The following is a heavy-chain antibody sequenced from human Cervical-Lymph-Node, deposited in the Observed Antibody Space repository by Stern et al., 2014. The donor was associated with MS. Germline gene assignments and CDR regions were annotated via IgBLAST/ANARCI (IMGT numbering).Heavy chain of an antibody. CDR3: ALRRSYYVY. CDR1: GDTFSSYA. Sequence: VQLVESGSEVKKPGASVKVSCKPSGDTFSSYAISWGRQAPGQGLEWVGGIIPFFGETRYDQKFPGRVTITPEESQGTAFMERGNLTSDYTAVYYCALRRSYYVYWGQGTLITVSS. V-gene: IGHV1-69*01. J-gene: IGHJ4*02. D-gene: IGHD4-11*01. CDR2: IIPFFGET.